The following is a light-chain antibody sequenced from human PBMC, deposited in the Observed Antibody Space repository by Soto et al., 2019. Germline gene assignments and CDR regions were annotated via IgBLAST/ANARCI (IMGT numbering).Light chain of an antibody. J-gene: IGKJ1*01. CDR1: QSGSSS. CDR2: GAS. V-gene: IGKV3-15*01. CDR3: QQYNNWWT. Sequence: EIVMTQSPATLSVYPGERATLSCRASQSGSSSLGWYQQKPGQAPRLLIYGASTRATGIPARFSGSGSGTEFTLTISSLQSEDFAVYYCQQYNNWWTFGQGTKVDIK.